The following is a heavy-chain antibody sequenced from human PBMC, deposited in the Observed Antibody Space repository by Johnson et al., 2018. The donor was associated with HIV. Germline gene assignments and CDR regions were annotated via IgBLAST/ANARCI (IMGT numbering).Heavy chain of an antibody. CDR2: IRYDGNNK. J-gene: IGHJ3*02. CDR3: ARDPKRSGSYYQDAFDI. Sequence: QVQLVESGGGVVQPGRSLRLSCAASGFTFSSYAMHWVRQAPGKGLEWVAFIRYDGNNKYYADSVTGRFTISRENSKTKLYLQMNSLRAEDTAVYYCARDPKRSGSYYQDAFDIWGQGTMVTVSS. V-gene: IGHV3-30*04. D-gene: IGHD3-10*01. CDR1: GFTFSSYA.